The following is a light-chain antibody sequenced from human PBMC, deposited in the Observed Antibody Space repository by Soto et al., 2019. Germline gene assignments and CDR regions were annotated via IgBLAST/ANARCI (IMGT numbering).Light chain of an antibody. CDR1: QSVSGY. Sequence: EIVLTHSPATLSLSPCETATLSCRASQSVSGYIGWYQQKPGQAPRLLIYADSNRATGIPARFSGSGSGTDFTLTISSLEPEDFSVYYCQQRYNWPITFGQGTRLEIK. CDR2: ADS. V-gene: IGKV3-11*01. J-gene: IGKJ5*01. CDR3: QQRYNWPIT.